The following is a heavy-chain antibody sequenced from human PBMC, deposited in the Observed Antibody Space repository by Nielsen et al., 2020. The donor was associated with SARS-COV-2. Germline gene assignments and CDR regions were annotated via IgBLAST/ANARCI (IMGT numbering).Heavy chain of an antibody. D-gene: IGHD3-16*01. Sequence: GESLKTSCAASGFPFPNVWLSWVRQAPGKGLEWVGRIKSKTDGGTTDYAAPVKGRFTISRDDSKNTLYLQMNSLKTEDTAVYYCTTGGLGWGQGTLVTVSS. J-gene: IGHJ4*02. CDR2: IKSKTDGGTT. CDR3: TTGGLG. V-gene: IGHV3-15*01. CDR1: GFPFPNVW.